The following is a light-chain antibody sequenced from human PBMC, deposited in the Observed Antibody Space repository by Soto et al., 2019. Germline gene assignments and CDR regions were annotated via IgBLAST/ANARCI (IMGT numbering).Light chain of an antibody. CDR3: SSYTSDSSYV. V-gene: IGLV2-14*01. Sequence: SALTQPASVSGSPGQSITISCTGTSSDVGTYNYVSWYQQHSGKAPKLMIYEVSNRPSGVSNRFSASKSGNTASLFISGLQAEDEADYYCSSYTSDSSYVFGSGTKVTVL. J-gene: IGLJ1*01. CDR1: SSDVGTYNY. CDR2: EVS.